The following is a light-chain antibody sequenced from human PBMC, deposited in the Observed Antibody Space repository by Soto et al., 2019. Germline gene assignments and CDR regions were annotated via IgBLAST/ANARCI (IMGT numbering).Light chain of an antibody. J-gene: IGKJ5*01. CDR1: QGISSY. V-gene: IGKV1-9*01. CDR3: QQANSLPIT. CDR2: DGS. Sequence: IQLTQSPSSLSASVGYRVTITCRASQGISSYLAWYQQKPGKAPKLLISDGSTLQSGVPPRFSGSGSGTDFTLTISSLQPEDFATYFCQQANSLPITFGQGTLLEV.